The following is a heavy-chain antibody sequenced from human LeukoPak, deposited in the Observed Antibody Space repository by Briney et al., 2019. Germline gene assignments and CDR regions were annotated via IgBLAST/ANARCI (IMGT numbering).Heavy chain of an antibody. J-gene: IGHJ5*02. CDR3: ARGPTQILTGYPAAYNWFDP. CDR2: INPSGGST. V-gene: IGHV1-46*01. D-gene: IGHD3-9*01. Sequence: ASVKVSCKASGYTFTSYYMHWVRQAPGQGLEWMGIINPSGGSTSYAQKFQGRVTMTRDTSTSTVYMELSSLRSDDTAVYYCARGPTQILTGYPAAYNWFDPWGQGTLVTVSS. CDR1: GYTFTSYY.